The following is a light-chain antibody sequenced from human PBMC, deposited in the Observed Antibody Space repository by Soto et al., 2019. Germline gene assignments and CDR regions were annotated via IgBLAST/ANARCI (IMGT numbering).Light chain of an antibody. CDR3: QVWDSGSAHVV. CDR1: DIGSKG. J-gene: IGLJ2*01. CDR2: SDT. Sequence: SYELTQPPSVSGAPGKTASISCGGNDIGSKGVHWYQQKPGQAPVLVIYSDTDLPPVITERFSGSNSANLATLTISRVEAGDVADYYCQVWDSGSAHVVFGGGTKLTVL. V-gene: IGLV3-21*01.